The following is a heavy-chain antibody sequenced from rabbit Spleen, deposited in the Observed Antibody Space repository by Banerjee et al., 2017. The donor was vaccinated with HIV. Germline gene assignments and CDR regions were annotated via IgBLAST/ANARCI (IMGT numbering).Heavy chain of an antibody. CDR3: VRGASSSGYYSL. V-gene: IGHV1S47*01. CDR2: IDPVFGAT. D-gene: IGHD1-1*01. Sequence: QDQVVESGGGLVQPGGSLKLSCKASGFDLNTYGVSWVRQAPGKGLEWIGYIDPVFGATYYATWVNGRFTISSQNAQNTLYLQLNSLTAADTATYFCVRGASSSGYYSLWGQGTLVTVS. CDR1: GFDLNTYG. J-gene: IGHJ6*01.